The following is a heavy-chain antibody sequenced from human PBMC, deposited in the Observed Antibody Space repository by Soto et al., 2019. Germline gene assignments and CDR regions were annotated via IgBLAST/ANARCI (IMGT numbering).Heavy chain of an antibody. CDR1: GFTFSSYG. CDR2: ISYDGSNK. J-gene: IGHJ4*02. Sequence: GGSLRLSCAASGFTFSSYGMHWVRQAPGKGLEWVAVISYDGSNKYYADSVKGRFTISRDISKNTLYLQMNSLRAEDTAVYYCAKGGTVAGPALDYWGQGTLVTVSS. D-gene: IGHD6-19*01. V-gene: IGHV3-30*18. CDR3: AKGGTVAGPALDY.